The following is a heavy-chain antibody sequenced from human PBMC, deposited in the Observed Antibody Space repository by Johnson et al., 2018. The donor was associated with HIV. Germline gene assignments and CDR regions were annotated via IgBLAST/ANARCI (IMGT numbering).Heavy chain of an antibody. CDR2: MPFYESDG. CDR3: AKEWAGFGETHDTVDI. J-gene: IGHJ3*02. D-gene: IGHD3-10*01. CDR1: GFTFSSFG. V-gene: IGHV3-30*18. Sequence: QVQLVESGGGVVQPGRSLRLSCAASGFTFSSFGMHWVRQAPGKGLEWVAFMPFYESDGYYADFVKGRFIMSRDNSKTTVFLQMNRLRAEDTALYYCAKEWAGFGETHDTVDIWGQGTMVTVSS.